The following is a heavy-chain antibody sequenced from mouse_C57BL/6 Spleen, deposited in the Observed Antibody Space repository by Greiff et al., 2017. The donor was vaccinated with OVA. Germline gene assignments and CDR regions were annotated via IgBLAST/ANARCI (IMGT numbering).Heavy chain of an antibody. V-gene: IGHV1-55*01. Sequence: QVQLQQPGAELVKPGASVKMSCKASGYTFTSYWITWVKQRPGQGLEWIGDIYPGSGSTNYNEKFKSKATLTVDTSSSTAYMQLSSLTSEDSAVYYCARQGIYYDSYYFDYWGQGTTLTVSS. CDR2: IYPGSGST. D-gene: IGHD2-4*01. J-gene: IGHJ2*01. CDR3: ARQGIYYDSYYFDY. CDR1: GYTFTSYW.